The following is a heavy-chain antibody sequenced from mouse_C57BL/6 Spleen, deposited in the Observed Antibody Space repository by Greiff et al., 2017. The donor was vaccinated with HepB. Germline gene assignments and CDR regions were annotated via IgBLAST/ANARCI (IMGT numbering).Heavy chain of an antibody. Sequence: LQESGAELARPGASVKLSCKASGYTFTSYGISWVKQRTGQGLEWIGEIYPRSGNTYYNEKFKGKATLTADKSSSTAYMELRSLTSEDSAVYFCARKNLTEGFAYWGQGTLVTVSA. CDR2: IYPRSGNT. J-gene: IGHJ3*01. V-gene: IGHV1-81*01. D-gene: IGHD1-1*01. CDR1: GYTFTSYG. CDR3: ARKNLTEGFAY.